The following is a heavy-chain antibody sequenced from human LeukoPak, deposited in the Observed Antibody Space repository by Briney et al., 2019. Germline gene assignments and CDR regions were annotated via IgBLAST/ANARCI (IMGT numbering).Heavy chain of an antibody. CDR2: VSGGGETT. CDR3: ARDYADYVGYFFFDY. J-gene: IGHJ4*02. V-gene: IGHV3-23*01. D-gene: IGHD4-17*01. Sequence: GGSLRLSCAASGFTFNNYAMNWVRQAPGQGLEWVSSVSGGGETTYYADSAKGRFTISRDNSQNTLYLQMNSLRAEDTAVYYCARDYADYVGYFFFDYWGQGTLVTVSS. CDR1: GFTFNNYA.